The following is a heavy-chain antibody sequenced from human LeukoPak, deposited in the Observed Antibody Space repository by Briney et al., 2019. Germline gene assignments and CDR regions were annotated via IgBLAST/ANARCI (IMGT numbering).Heavy chain of an antibody. CDR1: AFGFSDYG. J-gene: IGHJ4*02. Sequence: PGASLRLSCTASAFGFSDYGMYWVRQTPDKGLEWVAYIRRGGTYVNYVASVKGRFSISRDNSKSTLWLQMNSLRVEDTALYYCASGGPTRGTLASWGQGSLVTVSS. CDR2: IRRGGTYV. D-gene: IGHD1-26*01. CDR3: ASGGPTRGTLAS. V-gene: IGHV3-30*02.